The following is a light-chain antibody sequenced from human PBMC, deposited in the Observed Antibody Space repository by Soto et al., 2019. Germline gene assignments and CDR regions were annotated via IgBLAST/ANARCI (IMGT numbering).Light chain of an antibody. CDR3: SSYTSTNSWV. J-gene: IGLJ3*02. CDR1: SSDVGGYNY. CDR2: DVS. Sequence: QSALTQSASVSGSPGQSITISCTGTSSDVGGYNYVSWYQQHPGKAPKLIIYDVSNRPSGVSTRFSGSKSGNTASLTISGFQAEDEADYSCSSYTSTNSWVFGGGTQLTVL. V-gene: IGLV2-14*01.